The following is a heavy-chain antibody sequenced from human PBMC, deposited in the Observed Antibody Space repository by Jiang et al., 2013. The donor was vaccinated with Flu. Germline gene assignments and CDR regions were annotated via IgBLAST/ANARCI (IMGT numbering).Heavy chain of an antibody. D-gene: IGHD6-13*01. CDR3: AGFTSSWHDYYYGLDV. CDR2: VSYNGNNK. Sequence: VQLLESGGGVVQPGRFLRLSCAASGFSFRSYGMHWVRQAPGKGLEWVAGVSYNGNNKNYADTVKGRFTISRDNSRNTLVLQMNSLRLEDTAVYYCAGFTSSWHDYYYGLDVWGQGTTVTVSS. J-gene: IGHJ6*02. CDR1: GFSFRSYG. V-gene: IGHV3-30*03.